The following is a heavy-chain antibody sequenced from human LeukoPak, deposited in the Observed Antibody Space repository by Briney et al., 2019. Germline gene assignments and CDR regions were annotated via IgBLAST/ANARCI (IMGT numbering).Heavy chain of an antibody. CDR1: GFTFSNYA. J-gene: IGHJ4*02. V-gene: IGHV3-23*01. D-gene: IGHD1-26*01. Sequence: QPGGSLRLSGAASGFTFSNYAMSWVRQAPGKGLEWVSGISGSGGSTNYADSVKGRFTISRDNSKNTMYLQMNSLRAEDTAVYYCAKVVGSGWGQGTLVTVSS. CDR2: ISGSGGST. CDR3: AKVVGSG.